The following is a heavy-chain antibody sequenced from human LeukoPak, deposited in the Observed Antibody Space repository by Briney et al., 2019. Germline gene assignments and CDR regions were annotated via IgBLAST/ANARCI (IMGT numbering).Heavy chain of an antibody. CDR3: ARDPLSYCSSTSCYSNWFDP. Sequence: ASVKVSCKASGYTFTSYAMNWVRQAPGQGLEWMGWINTNTGNPTYAQGFTGRLVFSLDTSVSTAYLQISSLKAEDTAVYYCARDPLSYCSSTSCYSNWFDPWGQGTLVTVSS. CDR1: GYTFTSYA. J-gene: IGHJ5*02. D-gene: IGHD2-2*01. CDR2: INTNTGNP. V-gene: IGHV7-4-1*02.